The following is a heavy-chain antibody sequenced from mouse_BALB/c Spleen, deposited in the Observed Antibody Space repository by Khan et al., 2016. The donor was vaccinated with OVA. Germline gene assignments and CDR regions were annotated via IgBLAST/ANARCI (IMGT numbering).Heavy chain of an antibody. D-gene: IGHD1-1*01. CDR3: ARGGITTVVGGYYAMDY. Sequence: EVELVESGGGLVQPGGSLKLSCAASGFTFSTYGMSWVRQTPDKRLELVATINSNGGSTYYPDSVKGRFTISRDNAKNTLYLQMSSLKSEDTAMYYWARGGITTVVGGYYAMDYGGQGTSVTVSS. J-gene: IGHJ4*01. CDR2: INSNGGST. V-gene: IGHV5-6-3*01. CDR1: GFTFSTYG.